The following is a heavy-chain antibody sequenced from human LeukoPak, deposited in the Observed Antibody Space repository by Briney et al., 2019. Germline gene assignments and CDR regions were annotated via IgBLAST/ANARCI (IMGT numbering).Heavy chain of an antibody. Sequence: PSETLSLTCTVSGGSISDSTDYWGWIRQPPGKGLEWIGSIFHSGTTYYNPSLNSRITMSVDTSKNRFSLRLSSVTSADTAVYYCARGSGYKGWFDPWGQGTLVTVSS. J-gene: IGHJ5*02. CDR3: ARGSGYKGWFDP. CDR1: GGSISDSTDY. CDR2: IFHSGTT. V-gene: IGHV4-39*07. D-gene: IGHD1-14*01.